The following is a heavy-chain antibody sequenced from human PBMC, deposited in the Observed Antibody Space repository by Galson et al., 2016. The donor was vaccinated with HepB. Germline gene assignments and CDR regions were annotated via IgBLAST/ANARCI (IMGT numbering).Heavy chain of an antibody. CDR3: ARDPLRYGDRHFDY. J-gene: IGHJ4*02. CDR1: GFTFSNYA. CDR2: ISYDGSNK. D-gene: IGHD4-17*01. Sequence: SLRLSCAASGFTFSNYAMHWVRQAPGKGLGWVAIISYDGSNKYYADSVKGRFTISRDNSKNTLYLQMNILRAEDTAVYYCARDPLRYGDRHFDYWGQGTLVTVSS. V-gene: IGHV3-30-3*01.